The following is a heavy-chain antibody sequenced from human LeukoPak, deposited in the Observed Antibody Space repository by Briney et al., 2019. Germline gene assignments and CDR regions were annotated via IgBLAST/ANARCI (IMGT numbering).Heavy chain of an antibody. CDR3: ARDSGYPNWFDP. CDR2: INTGNGNT. CDR1: GYTFTKYA. V-gene: IGHV1-3*03. Sequence: ASVKVPCRASGYTFTKYAMHWVRQAPGQRLEWMGWINTGNGNTKYSQEFQGRVTISRDTSASTAYMELRRLRFEDMAVYYCARDSGYPNWFDPWGQGTLVTVSS. J-gene: IGHJ5*02. D-gene: IGHD3-10*01.